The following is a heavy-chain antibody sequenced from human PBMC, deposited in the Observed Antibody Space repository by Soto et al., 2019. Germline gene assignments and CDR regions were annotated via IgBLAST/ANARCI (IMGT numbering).Heavy chain of an antibody. CDR1: GFTFSSYG. Sequence: QVQLVESGGGVVQPGRSLRLSCAASGFTFSSYGMHWVRQAPGKGLEWVAVISYDGSNKYYADSVKGRFTISRDNSKNTLYLQMNSLRAEDTAVYYCVKSPHEAGTGYYYCYYYMDVWGKGTTVTVSS. V-gene: IGHV3-30*18. CDR3: VKSPHEAGTGYYYCYYYMDV. J-gene: IGHJ6*03. D-gene: IGHD6-19*01. CDR2: ISYDGSNK.